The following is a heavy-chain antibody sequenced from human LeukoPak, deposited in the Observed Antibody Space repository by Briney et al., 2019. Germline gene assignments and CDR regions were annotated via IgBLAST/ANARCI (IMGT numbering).Heavy chain of an antibody. CDR2: IYYSGST. V-gene: IGHV4-31*03. Sequence: SETLSLTCTVSGGSISSGGYYWSWIRQHPGKGLEWIGYIYYSGSTYYNPSLKSRVTISVDTSKNQFSLELSSVTAADTAVYYCARVPTMYYDFWSGYLSPYYFDYWGQGTLVTVSS. D-gene: IGHD3-3*01. CDR1: GGSISSGGYY. J-gene: IGHJ4*02. CDR3: ARVPTMYYDFWSGYLSPYYFDY.